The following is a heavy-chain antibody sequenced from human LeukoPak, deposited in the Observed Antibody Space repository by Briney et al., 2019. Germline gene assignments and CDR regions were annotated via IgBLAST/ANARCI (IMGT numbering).Heavy chain of an antibody. D-gene: IGHD2-2*01. CDR1: GYSFTSYW. Sequence: GESLKISCKGSGYSFTSYWIGWVRQMPGKGLEWMGIIYPGDSDTRYSPSFQGQVTISADKSISTAYLQWSSLKASDTAMYYCARGRREYQLLRDFRFDPWGQGTLVTVSS. CDR3: ARGRREYQLLRDFRFDP. J-gene: IGHJ5*02. CDR2: IYPGDSDT. V-gene: IGHV5-51*01.